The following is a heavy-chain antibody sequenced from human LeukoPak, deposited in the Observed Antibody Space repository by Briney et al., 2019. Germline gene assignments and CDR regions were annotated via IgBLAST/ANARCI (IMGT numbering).Heavy chain of an antibody. V-gene: IGHV3-7*01. CDR3: ARTSGEQWLVRRLNNFDY. CDR2: IKQDGSEK. D-gene: IGHD6-19*01. J-gene: IGHJ4*02. Sequence: GGSLRLSCAASGFTVSSNYMIWVRQAPGKGLEWVANIKQDGSEKYYVDSVKGRFTISRDNAKNSLYLQMNSLRAEDTAVYYCARTSGEQWLVRRLNNFDYWGQGTLVTVSS. CDR1: GFTVSSNY.